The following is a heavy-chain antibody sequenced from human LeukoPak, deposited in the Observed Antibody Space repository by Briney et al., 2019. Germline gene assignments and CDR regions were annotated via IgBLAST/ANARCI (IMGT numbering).Heavy chain of an antibody. CDR1: GFTFSSSA. V-gene: IGHV3-30-3*01. CDR2: ISYDGSNK. J-gene: IGHJ4*02. CDR3: ARDRDSSGWYEGFDY. D-gene: IGHD6-19*01. Sequence: GGSLRLSCAASGFTFSSSAMHWVRQAPDKGLEWVAVISYDGSNKYYADSVKGRFTISRDNSKNTLYLQINSLRADDTAVYYCARDRDSSGWYEGFDYWGQGTLVTVSS.